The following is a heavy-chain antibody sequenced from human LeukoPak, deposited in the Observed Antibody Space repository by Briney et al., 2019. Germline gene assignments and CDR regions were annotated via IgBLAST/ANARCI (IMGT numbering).Heavy chain of an antibody. CDR2: IYYGGTT. CDR1: GGSISSSSYY. V-gene: IGHV4-39*01. CDR3: ARRPGMDV. Sequence: SETPSLTCTVSGGSISSSSYYWGWIRQPPGKGLEWIGSIYYGGTTYYNPSLKSRVTISVDTSKNQFSLKLSSVTAADTAVYYCARRPGMDVWGQGTTVTVSS. J-gene: IGHJ6*02.